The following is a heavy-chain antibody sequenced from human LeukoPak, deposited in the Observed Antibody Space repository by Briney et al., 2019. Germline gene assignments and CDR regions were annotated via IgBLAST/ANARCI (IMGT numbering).Heavy chain of an antibody. CDR3: ARVRDYGGNSDAFDI. V-gene: IGHV1-18*01. CDR2: VSTYIGNT. D-gene: IGHD4-23*01. Sequence: ASVKVSCKASGYTFTNYGINRVRQAPGQGLEWMGWVSTYIGNTNYAQKLQGRVTMTTDTSTSTAYMELRSLRSDDTAVYYCARVRDYGGNSDAFDIWGQGIMVTVSS. CDR1: GYTFTNYG. J-gene: IGHJ3*02.